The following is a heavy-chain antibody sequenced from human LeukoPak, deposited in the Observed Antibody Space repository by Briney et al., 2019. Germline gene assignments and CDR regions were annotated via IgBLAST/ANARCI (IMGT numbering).Heavy chain of an antibody. D-gene: IGHD6-19*01. CDR2: IYYSGST. CDR1: GGSISSSSYY. V-gene: IGHV4-39*01. CDR3: ARSPYSSGWYPNIYFDY. Sequence: KPSETLSLTCTVSGGSISSSSYYWGWIRQPSGKGLEWIGSIYYSGSTYYNPSLKSRVTISVDTSKNQFSLKLSSVTAADTAVYYCARSPYSSGWYPNIYFDYWGQGTLVTVSS. J-gene: IGHJ4*02.